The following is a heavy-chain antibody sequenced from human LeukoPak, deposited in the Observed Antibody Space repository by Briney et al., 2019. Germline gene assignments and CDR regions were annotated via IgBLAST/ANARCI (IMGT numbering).Heavy chain of an antibody. CDR3: ARGDNSGRGYSYEY. Sequence: GGSLRLSCAASGFTFSSYSMNWVRQAPGKGLEWVSYISSGGSTIYYADSVKGRFTISRDNAKNSLYLQMNSLRAEDTAVYYCARGDNSGRGYSYEYWGQGTLVTVSS. D-gene: IGHD5-18*01. CDR2: ISSGGSTI. V-gene: IGHV3-48*01. J-gene: IGHJ4*02. CDR1: GFTFSSYS.